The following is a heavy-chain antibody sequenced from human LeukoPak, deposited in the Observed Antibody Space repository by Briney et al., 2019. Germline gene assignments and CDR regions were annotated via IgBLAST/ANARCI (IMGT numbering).Heavy chain of an antibody. Sequence: GGSLRLSCAASGFTFSSYGMHWVRQAPGKGLEWVAFIRYDGSNKYYADSVKGRFTISRDNSKNTLYLQMNSLRAEDTAVYYCAKVLGYYDSSGYYPGDYWGQGTLVTVSS. J-gene: IGHJ4*02. CDR3: AKVLGYYDSSGYYPGDY. D-gene: IGHD3-22*01. CDR1: GFTFSSYG. CDR2: IRYDGSNK. V-gene: IGHV3-30*02.